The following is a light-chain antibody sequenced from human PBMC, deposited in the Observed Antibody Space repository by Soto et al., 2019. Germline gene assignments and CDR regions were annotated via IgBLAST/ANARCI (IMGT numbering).Light chain of an antibody. J-gene: IGLJ2*01. CDR3: SSYTSSTTPV. Sequence: QSALTQPASVSGSPGQSITISCTGTSSDGGGYNYVSWYQQHPGKAPKLMISEVSNRPSGVSNRFSGSKSGNTASLTISGLQAEDEADYYCSSYTSSTTPVFGGGTKLTVL. CDR1: SSDGGGYNY. CDR2: EVS. V-gene: IGLV2-14*01.